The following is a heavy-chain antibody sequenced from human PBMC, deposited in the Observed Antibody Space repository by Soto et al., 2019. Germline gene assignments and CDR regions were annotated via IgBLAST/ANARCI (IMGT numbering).Heavy chain of an antibody. J-gene: IGHJ6*02. D-gene: IGHD6-6*01. Sequence: QVQLVESGGGVVQPGRSLRLSCAASGFTFSSYGMHWVRQAPGKGLEWVAVIWYDGSNKYYADSVKGRFTISRDNSKHTLYLQMSSLRAEDTAVYYCARGGGGQLGPPWDYYYGMDVWGQGTTVIVSS. CDR2: IWYDGSNK. CDR1: GFTFSSYG. V-gene: IGHV3-33*01. CDR3: ARGGGGQLGPPWDYYYGMDV.